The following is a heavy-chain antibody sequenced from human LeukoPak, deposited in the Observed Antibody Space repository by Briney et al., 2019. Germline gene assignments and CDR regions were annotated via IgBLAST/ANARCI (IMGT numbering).Heavy chain of an antibody. CDR3: ARVWFGELVPFLGADDAFDI. CDR1: GFTFSSYW. CDR2: IKQDGSEK. Sequence: GGSLRLSCAASGFTFSSYWMSWVRQAPGKRLEWVANIKQDGSEKYYVDSVKGRFTISRDNAKNSLYLQMNSLRAEDTAVYYCARVWFGELVPFLGADDAFDIWGQGTMVTVSS. V-gene: IGHV3-7*01. J-gene: IGHJ3*02. D-gene: IGHD3-10*01.